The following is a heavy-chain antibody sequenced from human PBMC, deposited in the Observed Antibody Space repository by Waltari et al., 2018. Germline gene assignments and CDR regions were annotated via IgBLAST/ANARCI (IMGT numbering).Heavy chain of an antibody. D-gene: IGHD2-2*01. J-gene: IGHJ5*02. CDR3: ARVREVVPAATRGGWFDP. V-gene: IGHV4-59*01. CDR2: IYYSGST. CDR1: GGSISRYY. Sequence: QVQLQESGPGLVKPSETLSLTCTVSGGSISRYYWSWIRQPPGKGLEWIGYIYYSGSTNYNPSLKSRVTISVDTSKNQFSLKLSSVTAADTAVYYCARVREVVPAATRGGWFDPWGQGTLVTVSS.